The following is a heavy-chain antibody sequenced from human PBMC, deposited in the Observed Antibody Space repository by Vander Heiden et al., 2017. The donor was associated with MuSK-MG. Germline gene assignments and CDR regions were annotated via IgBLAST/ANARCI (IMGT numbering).Heavy chain of an antibody. Sequence: EVQLVESGGGLVKPGGSLRLSCAASGFTFSSYSMNWVRQVPGKGLEWVSSISSSGSYIYYADAVKGRFTISRDNAKNSMYLQMKRMRAEDTAVYYFARAGDVIYDPFDYWGQGTLVTVSS. CDR1: GFTFSSYS. D-gene: IGHD3-3*01. CDR2: ISSSGSYI. J-gene: IGHJ4*02. CDR3: ARAGDVIYDPFDY. V-gene: IGHV3-21*01.